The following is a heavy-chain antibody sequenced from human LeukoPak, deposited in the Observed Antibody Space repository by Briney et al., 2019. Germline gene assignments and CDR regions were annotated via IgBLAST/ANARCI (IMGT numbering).Heavy chain of an antibody. CDR3: ARARHNTPLGYCSSTSCKRTYYYYGMDV. V-gene: IGHV4-34*01. J-gene: IGHJ6*02. Sequence: SETLSLTCAVYGGSFSGYYWSWIRQPPGKGLEWIGEINHSGSTNYNPSLKSRVTISVDTSKNQFSLKLSSVTAADTAVYCCARARHNTPLGYCSSTSCKRTYYYYGMDVWGQGTTVTVSS. CDR1: GGSFSGYY. D-gene: IGHD2-2*01. CDR2: INHSGST.